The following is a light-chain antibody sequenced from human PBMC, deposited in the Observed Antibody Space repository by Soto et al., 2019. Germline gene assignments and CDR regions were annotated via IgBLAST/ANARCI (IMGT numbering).Light chain of an antibody. Sequence: EIVMTQSPATLSVSPGERATLSCRASQSVSSNLAWYQQKPGQAPRLLFYGASTRATGIPARFSGSGSGTEFTLTISSLQSEDFAVYYCQSGGTFGPGTKVDIK. CDR2: GAS. V-gene: IGKV3-15*01. J-gene: IGKJ3*01. CDR3: QSGGT. CDR1: QSVSSN.